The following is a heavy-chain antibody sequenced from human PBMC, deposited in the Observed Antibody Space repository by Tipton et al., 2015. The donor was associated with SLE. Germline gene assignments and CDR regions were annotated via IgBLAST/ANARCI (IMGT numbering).Heavy chain of an antibody. CDR1: GDSITSGYY. CDR3: VRDPLRDYIQRKDWYFDL. Sequence: TLSLTCAVSGDSITSGYYWGWIRQPPGKGLEWIGSVYHRMSTYYNPSLKSIVTISIDTTKNQFSLKMTSVTAADTAIYYCVRDPLRDYIQRKDWYFDLWGRGTQVTVSS. V-gene: IGHV4-38-2*02. CDR2: VYHRMST. D-gene: IGHD4-11*01. J-gene: IGHJ2*01.